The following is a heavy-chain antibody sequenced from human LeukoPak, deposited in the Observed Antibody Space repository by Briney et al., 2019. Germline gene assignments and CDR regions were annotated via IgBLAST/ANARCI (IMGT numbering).Heavy chain of an antibody. J-gene: IGHJ4*02. CDR1: GASITSRNYY. D-gene: IGHD3-16*01. CDR2: IYYSGST. CDR3: ARGLGPPDF. Sequence: PSETLSLTCTVSGASITSRNYYWGWIRQPPGKGLGWIGSIYYSGSTYYNPSLKSRVTISVGTSKNQFSLKLTSVTAADTAVYYCARGLGPPDFWGQGTLVTVSS. V-gene: IGHV4-39*07.